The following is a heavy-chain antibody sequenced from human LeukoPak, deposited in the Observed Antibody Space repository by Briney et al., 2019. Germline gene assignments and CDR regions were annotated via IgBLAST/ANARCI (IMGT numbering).Heavy chain of an antibody. J-gene: IGHJ4*02. CDR3: ARSGSSWPFDY. V-gene: IGHV4-59*11. CDR1: GGSIRSHY. Sequence: SETLSLTCTVSGGSIRSHYWSWIRQPPGKGLEWIGYIYYSGSTNYNPSLKSRVTISVDTSKNQFSLKLSSVTAADTAVYYCARSGSSWPFDYWGQGTLVTVSS. D-gene: IGHD6-13*01. CDR2: IYYSGST.